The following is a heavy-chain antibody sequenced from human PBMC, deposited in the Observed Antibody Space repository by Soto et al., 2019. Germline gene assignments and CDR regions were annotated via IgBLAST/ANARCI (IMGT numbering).Heavy chain of an antibody. D-gene: IGHD3-10*01. CDR2: IYWDDDK. Sequence: QITLKESGPTLVKPTQTLTLTCTFSGFSLSTSGVGVGWIRQPPGKALEWLALIYWDDDKRYSPSLKSRLTITKDPSKNQVVLTMTNIDPVDTATYSCAHSYGSGSYLVYWGQGNLVTVSS. J-gene: IGHJ4*02. V-gene: IGHV2-5*02. CDR1: GFSLSTSGVG. CDR3: AHSYGSGSYLVY.